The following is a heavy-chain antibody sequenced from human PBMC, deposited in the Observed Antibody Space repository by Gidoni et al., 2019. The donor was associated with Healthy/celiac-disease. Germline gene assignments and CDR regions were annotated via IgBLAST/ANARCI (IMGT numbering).Heavy chain of an antibody. D-gene: IGHD6-13*01. Sequence: VQLVQSGAEVKKPGASVKGACKASGYTFTGSSMHWVRQAPGQGLEWVGWINPYRGCPTYAQKFPGWVPMTRDTSISTAYMELSRLRSDDTAVYYCARHDRSSWRAFDYWGQGTLVTVSS. CDR1: GYTFTGSS. CDR2: INPYRGCP. V-gene: IGHV1-2*04. CDR3: ARHDRSSWRAFDY. J-gene: IGHJ4*02.